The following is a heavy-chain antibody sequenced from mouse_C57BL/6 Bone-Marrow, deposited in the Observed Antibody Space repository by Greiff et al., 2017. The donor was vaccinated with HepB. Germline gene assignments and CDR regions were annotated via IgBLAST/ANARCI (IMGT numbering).Heavy chain of an antibody. J-gene: IGHJ2*01. CDR2: IYPGGGYT. V-gene: IGHV1-63*01. Sequence: VQLQQSGAELVRPGTSVKLSCPASGSTFTNYWIGWAQQRPGHGLEWIGAIYPGGGYTNYHEKFKGKATLTADKSSSTAYMQFSSLTSEDSAIDYCARSRITTALGGYYFDYWGQGTTLTVSS. CDR3: ARSRITTALGGYYFDY. CDR1: GSTFTNYW. D-gene: IGHD1-1*01.